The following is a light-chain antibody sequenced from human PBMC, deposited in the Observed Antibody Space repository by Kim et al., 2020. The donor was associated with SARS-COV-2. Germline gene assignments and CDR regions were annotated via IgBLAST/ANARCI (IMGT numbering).Light chain of an antibody. CDR1: SGHSNYA. V-gene: IGLV4-69*01. J-gene: IGLJ3*02. CDR2: VNPGDSH. Sequence: QLVLTQSPSASASLGASVKLTCTLNSGHSNYAIARKGPLSLMKVNPGDSHNKGDGIPDRFSGSTSGAERFLAISSLQSEDEVVHYCQTWGTGPWVFGGGTKVTVL. CDR3: QTWGTGPWV.